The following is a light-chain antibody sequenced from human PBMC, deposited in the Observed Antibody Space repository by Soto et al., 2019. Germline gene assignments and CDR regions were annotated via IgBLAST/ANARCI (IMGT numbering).Light chain of an antibody. J-gene: IGKJ3*01. CDR1: QSISSN. CDR3: QQYNNWPLT. V-gene: IGKV3-15*01. Sequence: EIVMTQSPATLSVSPGERATLSCRASQSISSNLAWYQQKPGQAPGLRIYGASTRATAIPARFSGSGSGTEFTLTISSLQSEDFAVYYCQQYNNWPLTFGPGTKVDVK. CDR2: GAS.